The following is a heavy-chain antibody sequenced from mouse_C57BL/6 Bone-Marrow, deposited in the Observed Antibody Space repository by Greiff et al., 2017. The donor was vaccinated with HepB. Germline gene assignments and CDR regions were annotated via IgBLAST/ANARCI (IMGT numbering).Heavy chain of an antibody. J-gene: IGHJ1*03. V-gene: IGHV2-9-1*01. Sequence: QVQLKESGPGLVAPSQRLSITCTVSGFSLTSYAISWVRQPPGKGLEWLGVIWTGGGTNYNSALKSRLSISKDNSKSQVFLKMNSLQTDDTARYYCARKEGYYYGSSSYWYFDVWGTGTTVTVSS. D-gene: IGHD1-1*01. CDR3: ARKEGYYYGSSSYWYFDV. CDR2: IWTGGGT. CDR1: GFSLTSYA.